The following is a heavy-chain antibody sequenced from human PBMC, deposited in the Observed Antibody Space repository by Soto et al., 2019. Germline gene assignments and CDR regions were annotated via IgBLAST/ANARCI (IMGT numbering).Heavy chain of an antibody. J-gene: IGHJ4*02. CDR3: ARLTGITTFRRDY. CDR2: IYYSGNT. CDR1: GGSISSPSYY. V-gene: IGHV4-39*01. D-gene: IGHD1-1*01. Sequence: QLQLQESGPGLVKPSENLSLTCSVSGGSISSPSYYWGWIRQPPGKGLEWIGSIYYSGNTYYNPSLKSRVTMFVYTSRNQFSLKVNPVTAADTAVYFCARLTGITTFRRDYWGQGTLVTVSS.